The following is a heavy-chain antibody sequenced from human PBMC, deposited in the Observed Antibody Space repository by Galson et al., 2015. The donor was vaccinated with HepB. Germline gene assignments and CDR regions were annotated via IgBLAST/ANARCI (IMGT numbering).Heavy chain of an antibody. J-gene: IGHJ5*02. CDR3: VRDSTSTYCSAISCPIGGWFDP. V-gene: IGHV1-18*01. CDR2: ISGYNGNT. D-gene: IGHD2-21*01. Sequence: SVKVSCKASGYTFSSFSLSWVRQVPGRGLEWMGGISGYNGNTRYGENFQGRVSMTTDTSTNTAYMELTGLRSDDTGIYYCVRDSTSTYCSAISCPIGGWFDPWGQGTLVIVSS. CDR1: GYTFSSFS.